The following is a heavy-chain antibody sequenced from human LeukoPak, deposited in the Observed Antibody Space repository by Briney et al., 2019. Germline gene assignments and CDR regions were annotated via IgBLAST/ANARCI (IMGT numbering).Heavy chain of an antibody. CDR2: ISSSSGIM. CDR1: GFTFSSYD. Sequence: GGSLRLSCAASGFTFSSYDMNWVRQAPGKGLEWVSYISSSSGIMYYADSVKGRFTISRDNAKNALFLQMNSLRAEDTAVYYCARESSGPIDYWGQGTLVTVSS. J-gene: IGHJ4*02. V-gene: IGHV3-48*01. D-gene: IGHD3-22*01. CDR3: ARESSGPIDY.